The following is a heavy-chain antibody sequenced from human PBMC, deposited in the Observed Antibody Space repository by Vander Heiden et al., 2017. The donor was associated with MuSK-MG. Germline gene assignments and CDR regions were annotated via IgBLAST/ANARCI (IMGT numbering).Heavy chain of an antibody. CDR1: GFIFSNEW. CDR3: TTSMVRGGIRDY. J-gene: IGHJ4*02. V-gene: IGHV3-15*01. D-gene: IGHD3-10*01. Sequence: EVQLVESGGGLVKPGGFLRLSCAASGFIFSNEWMTWVRQAPGKGLEWVGRIKSKTDGGTTDYAAPVKGRFTISRDDSKNTLYLQMKSLKTEDTAVYYCTTSMVRGGIRDYWGQGTLVTVSS. CDR2: IKSKTDGGTT.